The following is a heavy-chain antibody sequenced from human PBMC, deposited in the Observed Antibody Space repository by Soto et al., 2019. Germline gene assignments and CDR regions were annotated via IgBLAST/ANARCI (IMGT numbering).Heavy chain of an antibody. Sequence: PSETLSLTCAVYGGSFSGYYWSWIRQPPGKGLEWIGEINHSGSTNYNPFLKSRVTISVDTSKNQFSLKLSSVTAADTAVYYCARGGYCSSTSCPKGFGSYYFDYWGQGTLVTVSS. CDR3: ARGGYCSSTSCPKGFGSYYFDY. V-gene: IGHV4-34*01. CDR1: GGSFSGYY. D-gene: IGHD2-2*01. J-gene: IGHJ4*02. CDR2: INHSGST.